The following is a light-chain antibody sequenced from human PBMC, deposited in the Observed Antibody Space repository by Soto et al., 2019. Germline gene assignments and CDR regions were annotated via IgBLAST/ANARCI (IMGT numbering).Light chain of an antibody. V-gene: IGKV1-9*01. CDR3: QQFNHWPVT. CDR2: AAS. CDR1: QGISSY. Sequence: IKFTQSPSSLSASVGDRVTITCRASQGISSYLAWYQQKPGKAPKLLIYAASTLQSGVPSRFSGSGSGTDFTLTISSLQPEDFATYYCQQFNHWPVTLGPGTKVDVK. J-gene: IGKJ3*01.